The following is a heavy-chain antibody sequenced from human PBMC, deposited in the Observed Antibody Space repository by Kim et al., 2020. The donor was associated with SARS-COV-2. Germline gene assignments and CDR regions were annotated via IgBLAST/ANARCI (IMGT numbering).Heavy chain of an antibody. V-gene: IGHV3-74*01. D-gene: IGHD3-10*01. J-gene: IGHJ5*02. Sequence: SADSVKGRFTISRDNANSTVYLQMNSLRPEDTAVYYCARPYTSGNSNWFDPWGQGTLVTVSS. CDR3: ARPYTSGNSNWFDP.